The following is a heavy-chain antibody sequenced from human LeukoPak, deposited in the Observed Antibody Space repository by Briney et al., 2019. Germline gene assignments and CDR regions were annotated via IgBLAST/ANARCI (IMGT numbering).Heavy chain of an antibody. CDR3: ARGFYGSGSLNWFDP. J-gene: IGHJ5*02. CDR1: GGSFSGYY. CDR2: INHSGST. Sequence: SETLSLTCAVYGGSFSGYYWSWTRQPPGKGLEWIGEINHSGSTNYNPSLKSRVTISVDTSKNQFSLKLSSVTAADTAVYYCARGFYGSGSLNWFDPWGQGTLVTVSS. V-gene: IGHV4-34*01. D-gene: IGHD3-10*01.